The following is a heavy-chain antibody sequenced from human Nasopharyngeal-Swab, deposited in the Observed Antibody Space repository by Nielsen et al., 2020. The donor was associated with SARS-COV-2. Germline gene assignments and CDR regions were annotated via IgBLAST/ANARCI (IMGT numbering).Heavy chain of an antibody. CDR2: INPSGGST. CDR3: ARAEMRTTVTTYWNY. D-gene: IGHD4-17*01. CDR1: GGTFRTYA. J-gene: IGHJ4*02. V-gene: IGHV1-46*01. Sequence: ASVKVSCKASGGTFRTYAISWVRQAPGQGLEWMGIINPSGGSTSYAQKFHGRVTMTRDTSTSTVYMELSSLRSEDTAVYYCARAEMRTTVTTYWNYWGQGTLVTVSS.